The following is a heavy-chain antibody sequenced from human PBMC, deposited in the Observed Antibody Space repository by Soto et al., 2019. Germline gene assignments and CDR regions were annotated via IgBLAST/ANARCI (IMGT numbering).Heavy chain of an antibody. Sequence: DVQLVESGGGLVQPGRSLRLSCAASGFTFDDYAMHWVRQAPGKGLEWVSGISWNSGSIGYADSVKGRFTISRDNAKNSLYLQTNSLRAEDTALYYCAKDPNGDDEGGFEMWGQGTKVTVSS. CDR1: GFTFDDYA. CDR3: AKDPNGDDEGGFEM. CDR2: ISWNSGSI. D-gene: IGHD4-17*01. V-gene: IGHV3-9*01. J-gene: IGHJ3*02.